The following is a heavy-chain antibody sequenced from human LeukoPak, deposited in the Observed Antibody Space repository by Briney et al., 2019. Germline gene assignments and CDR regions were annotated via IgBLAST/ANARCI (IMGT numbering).Heavy chain of an antibody. V-gene: IGHV3-21*01. J-gene: IGHJ6*03. D-gene: IGHD1-26*01. CDR1: GFTFSSYW. CDR2: ITSSSTYI. CDR3: ARDPYSGNYGAYYYYYMDV. Sequence: PGGSLRLSCAASGFTFSSYWMSWVRQAPGKGLEWVSSITSSSTYIYYADSVRGRFTISRDNAKNSLYLQMNSLRAEDTAVYFCARDPYSGNYGAYYYYYMDVWGKGTTVIISS.